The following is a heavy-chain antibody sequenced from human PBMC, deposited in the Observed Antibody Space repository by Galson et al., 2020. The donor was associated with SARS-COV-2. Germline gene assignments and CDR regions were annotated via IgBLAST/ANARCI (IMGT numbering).Heavy chain of an antibody. J-gene: IGHJ6*04. CDR1: GYTLSDLS. CDR3: ATRSSNWFFLIYV. CDR2: VEPEDGEK. D-gene: IGHD6-13*01. V-gene: IGHV1-24*01. Sequence: SVTVTCKVSGYTLSDLSIHWVRQSTGKGLEWMGGVEPEDGEKIYPHNFPDKGTMPEYTSTDTAFMELSSLISDDTAVYFCATRSSNWFFLIYVCGNGTTGTVCS.